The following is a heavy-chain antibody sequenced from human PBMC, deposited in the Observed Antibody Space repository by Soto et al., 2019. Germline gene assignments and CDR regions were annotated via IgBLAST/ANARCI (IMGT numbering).Heavy chain of an antibody. V-gene: IGHV6-1*01. CDR2: TYYRSRWYN. J-gene: IGHJ6*03. CDR3: AGTTSHQWYYMDV. CDR1: GDSVSSNSAA. Sequence: QVQLQESGPGLVKPSQTLSLTCAISGDSVSSNSAAWNWIRLSPSRGLEWLARTYYRSRWYNDYAVSVRSRITVNPDTSKNQFSLQLTSVTPEDTAVYYGAGTTSHQWYYMDVWGKGTTVTVSS. D-gene: IGHD1-7*01.